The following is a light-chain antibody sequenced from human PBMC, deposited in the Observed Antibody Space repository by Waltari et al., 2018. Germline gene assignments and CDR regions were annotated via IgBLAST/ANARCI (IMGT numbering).Light chain of an antibody. V-gene: IGKV4-1*01. J-gene: IGKJ2*01. CDR2: WAS. CDR3: QQYYSTPYT. Sequence: DIMMTQSPDSLAVSLGERATIKCKSSPSILFTSNNKNYLAWYQQRPGQPPKLLIYWASTRESGVPDRFSGSGSGTDFTLTISSLQTEDVAVYYCQQYYSTPYTFGQGTKLEI. CDR1: PSILFTSNNKNY.